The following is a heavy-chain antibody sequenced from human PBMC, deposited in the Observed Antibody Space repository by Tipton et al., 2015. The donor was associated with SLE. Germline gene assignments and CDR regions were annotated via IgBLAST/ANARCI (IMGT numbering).Heavy chain of an antibody. D-gene: IGHD1-26*01. CDR3: ASSGSEGWFDP. Sequence: SLRLSCAASGFTFSDYYMSWIRQAPGKGLEWVSYISSSGSTIYYADSVKGRFAISRDNAKNSLYLQMNSLRAEDTAVYYCASSGSEGWFDPWGQGTLVTVSS. J-gene: IGHJ5*02. CDR2: ISSSGSTI. CDR1: GFTFSDYY. V-gene: IGHV3-11*01.